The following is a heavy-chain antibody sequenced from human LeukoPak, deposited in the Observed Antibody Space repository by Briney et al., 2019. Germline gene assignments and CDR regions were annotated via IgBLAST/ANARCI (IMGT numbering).Heavy chain of an antibody. Sequence: SETLSLTCTVSGGSISTYYWSWIRQPPGKGLEWIGYVYNSGSTDYNPSLKSRVTISADTSKNQFSLKLSSVIAADTAVYYCVRDRELNYWGQGILVTVSS. CDR1: GGSISTYY. J-gene: IGHJ4*02. CDR3: VRDRELNY. D-gene: IGHD5-24*01. CDR2: VYNSGST. V-gene: IGHV4-59*01.